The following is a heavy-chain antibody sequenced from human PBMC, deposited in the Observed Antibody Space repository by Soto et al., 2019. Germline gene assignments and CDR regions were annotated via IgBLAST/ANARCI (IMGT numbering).Heavy chain of an antibody. V-gene: IGHV4-31*03. D-gene: IGHD6-13*01. Sequence: QVQLQESGPGLVKPSQTLSLTCIVSGGSISSGGYYWSWIRQHPGKGLEWIGYIYYSGSTYYNPSLKSRVTISVDTTKNQFSLKLSSVTAADTAVYYCARGTIGRAAGPHFDYWGQGTLVTVSS. J-gene: IGHJ4*02. CDR1: GGSISSGGYY. CDR3: ARGTIGRAAGPHFDY. CDR2: IYYSGST.